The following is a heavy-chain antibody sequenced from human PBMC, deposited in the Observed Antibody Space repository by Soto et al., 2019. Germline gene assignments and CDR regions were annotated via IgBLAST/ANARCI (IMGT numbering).Heavy chain of an antibody. V-gene: IGHV1-69*01. CDR2: IIPIFGTA. CDR3: ARGWGEDSSDYFYAY. CDR1: GGTFSSYA. D-gene: IGHD3-22*01. J-gene: IGHJ4*02. Sequence: QVQLVQSGAEVKKPGSSVKVSCKASGGTFSSYAISWVRQAPGQGLEWMGGIIPIFGTANYAQKFQGRLTITADEATSTVHMELSSLRSEDTAIYYCARGWGEDSSDYFYAYWGQGTLVIVSS.